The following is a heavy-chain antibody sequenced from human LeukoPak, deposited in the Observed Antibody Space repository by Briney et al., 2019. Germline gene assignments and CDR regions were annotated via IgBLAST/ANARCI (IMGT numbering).Heavy chain of an antibody. J-gene: IGHJ5*02. CDR2: IYYSRST. D-gene: IGHD3-10*01. CDR3: ARGGYYGSGNDFRFDP. CDR1: GGSISSYY. Sequence: KPSETLSLTCTVSGGSISSYYWSWIRQPPGKGLEWIGYIYYSRSTNYNPSLKSRVTISVDTSKNQFSLKLSSVTAADTAVYYCARGGYYGSGNDFRFDPWGQGTLVTVSS. V-gene: IGHV4-59*01.